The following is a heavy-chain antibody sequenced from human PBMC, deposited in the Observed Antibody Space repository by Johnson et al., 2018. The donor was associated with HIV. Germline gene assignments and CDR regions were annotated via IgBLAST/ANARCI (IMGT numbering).Heavy chain of an antibody. J-gene: IGHJ3*02. CDR2: ISYDGSNK. CDR3: ARDEEMATIFNAFDI. V-gene: IGHV3-30-3*01. Sequence: QVHLMESGGGVVQPGRSLRLSCAASGFTFSSYAMHWVRQAPGKGLEWVAVISYDGSNKYYADSVKGRFTISRDNSKNTLYLQMNSLRAEDTAVYYCARDEEMATIFNAFDIWGQGTMVTVSS. CDR1: GFTFSSYA. D-gene: IGHD5-24*01.